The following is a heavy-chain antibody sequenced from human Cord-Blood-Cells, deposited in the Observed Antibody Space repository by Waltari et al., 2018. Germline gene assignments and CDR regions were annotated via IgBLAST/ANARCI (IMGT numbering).Heavy chain of an antibody. CDR2: IVVGIGNT. D-gene: IGHD2-15*01. J-gene: IGHJ4*02. CDR1: GFTFTSSA. CDR3: AAVQYCSGGSCYDY. V-gene: IGHV1-58*01. Sequence: QMQLVQPGPEVKKPGTSVKVSCKASGFTFTSSAGQWVRQARGQRLEWIGWIVVGIGNTNAAQKFQERVTITRDMSTSTAYMELSSLRSEDTAVYYCAAVQYCSGGSCYDYWGQGTLVTVSS.